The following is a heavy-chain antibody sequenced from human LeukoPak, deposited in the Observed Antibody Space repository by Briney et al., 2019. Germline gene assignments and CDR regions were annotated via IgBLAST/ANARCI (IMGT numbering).Heavy chain of an antibody. CDR1: GYSFSNYW. J-gene: IGHJ4*02. Sequence: GESLKISCKGSGYSFSNYWIAWVRQMPGKGLEWMGIISPDDSQIRYSPSFQGQVTISADKSISTAYLQWSSLKSSDTAMYYCARHGTNAYSTVDYWGQGTLVTVPS. CDR2: ISPDDSQI. V-gene: IGHV5-51*01. CDR3: ARHGTNAYSTVDY. D-gene: IGHD3-16*01.